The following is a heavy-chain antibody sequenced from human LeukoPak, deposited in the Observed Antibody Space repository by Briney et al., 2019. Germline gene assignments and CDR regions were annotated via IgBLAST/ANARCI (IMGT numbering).Heavy chain of an antibody. D-gene: IGHD3-22*01. CDR1: GGSISSGGYY. CDR3: ARDLWGYYDSSGYSIGTA. J-gene: IGHJ5*02. Sequence: SQTLSLTCTVSGGSISSGGYYWSWIRQHPGKGLEWIGYIYYSGSTYYNPSLKSRVTISVDTSKNQFSLKLSPVTAADTAVYYCARDLWGYYDSSGYSIGTAWGQGTLVTVSS. CDR2: IYYSGST. V-gene: IGHV4-31*03.